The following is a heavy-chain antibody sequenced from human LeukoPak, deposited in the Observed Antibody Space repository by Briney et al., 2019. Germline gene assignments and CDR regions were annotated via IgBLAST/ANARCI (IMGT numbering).Heavy chain of an antibody. V-gene: IGHV4-34*01. D-gene: IGHD4-17*01. J-gene: IGHJ4*02. CDR2: INHSGST. CDR1: GGSFSGYY. CDR3: ASTQTYGDNTY. Sequence: SETLSLTCAVYGGSFSGYYWSWIRQPPGKGLEWIGEINHSGSTNYNPSLKSRVTISVDTSKNQFSLKLSSVTAADTAVYYCASTQTYGDNTYWGQGTLVTVSS.